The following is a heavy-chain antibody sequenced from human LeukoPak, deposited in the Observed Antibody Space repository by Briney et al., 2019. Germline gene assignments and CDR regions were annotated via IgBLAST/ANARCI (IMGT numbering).Heavy chain of an antibody. CDR3: AKASYGDYYFDY. D-gene: IGHD4-17*01. CDR2: ISWNSGSI. V-gene: IGHV3-9*03. CDR1: GFTFDDYA. J-gene: IGHJ4*02. Sequence: LLRLSCAASGFTFDDYAVHWVRQARGQGLEWVSGISWNSGSIGYADSVKGRFTISRDNAKNSLYLQMNSLRAEDMALYYCAKASYGDYYFDYWGQGTLVTVSS.